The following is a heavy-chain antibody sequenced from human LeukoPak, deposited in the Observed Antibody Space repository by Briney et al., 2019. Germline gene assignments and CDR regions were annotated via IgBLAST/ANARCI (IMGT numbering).Heavy chain of an antibody. D-gene: IGHD6-13*01. CDR1: GFTFSSYG. J-gene: IGHJ6*02. V-gene: IGHV3-30*02. CDR3: AKDQKGQQLVPNYYYYGMDV. CDR2: IRYDGSNK. Sequence: GGSLRLSCAASGFTFSSYGMHWVRQAPGKGLEWVAFIRYDGSNKYYADSVKGRFTISRDNSKNTLYLQMNSLRAEDTAVYYCAKDQKGQQLVPNYYYYGMDVWGQGTTVTVSS.